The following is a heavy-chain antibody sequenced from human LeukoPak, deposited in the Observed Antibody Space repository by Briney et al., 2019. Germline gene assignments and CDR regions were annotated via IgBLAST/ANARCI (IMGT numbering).Heavy chain of an antibody. V-gene: IGHV1-2*02. CDR3: ARGSFGGMVTLFDY. CDR1: GYTFTGYY. Sequence: ASVKVSCKASGYTFTGYYMHRVRQSPGQGLEWMGWINPNSGGTNYAQKFQGRVTMTRDTSISTAYMELSRLRSDGTAVYYCARGSFGGMVTLFDYWGQGTLVTVSS. J-gene: IGHJ4*02. CDR2: INPNSGGT. D-gene: IGHD5-18*01.